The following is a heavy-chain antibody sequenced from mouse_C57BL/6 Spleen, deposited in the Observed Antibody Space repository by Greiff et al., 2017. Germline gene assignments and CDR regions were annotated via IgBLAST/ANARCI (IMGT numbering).Heavy chain of an antibody. CDR3: ARPNSNYGGVFAY. D-gene: IGHD2-5*01. Sequence: DVKLVESGGGLVKPGGSLKLSCAASGFTFSDYGMHWVRQAPEKGLEWVAYISSGSSTIYYADTVKGRFTISRDNAKNTLFLQMTSLRSEDTAMYYCARPNSNYGGVFAYWGQGTLVTVSA. CDR2: ISSGSSTI. V-gene: IGHV5-17*01. CDR1: GFTFSDYG. J-gene: IGHJ3*01.